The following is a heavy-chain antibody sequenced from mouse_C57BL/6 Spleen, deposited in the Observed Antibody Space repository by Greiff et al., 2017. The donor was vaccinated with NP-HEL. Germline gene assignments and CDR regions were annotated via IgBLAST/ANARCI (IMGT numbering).Heavy chain of an antibody. V-gene: IGHV1-53*01. CDR2: INPSNGGT. CDR3: AREGAYYSNYFYFDY. J-gene: IGHJ2*01. D-gene: IGHD2-5*01. CDR1: GYTFTSYW. Sequence: QVQLQQPGTELVKPGASVKLSCKASGYTFTSYWMHWVKQRPGQGLEWIGNINPSNGGTNYNEKFKSKATLTVDKSSSTAYMQLSSLTSEDSAVYYCAREGAYYSNYFYFDYWGQGTTLTVSS.